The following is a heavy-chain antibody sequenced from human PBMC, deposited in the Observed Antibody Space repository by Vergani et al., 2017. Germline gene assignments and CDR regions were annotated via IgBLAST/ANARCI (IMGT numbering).Heavy chain of an antibody. CDR3: ARGQAGYQVLYRAYFDP. CDR2: ISSSSANI. D-gene: IGHD2-2*02. V-gene: IGHV3-23*01. CDR1: GFTFSSYA. J-gene: IGHJ5*02. Sequence: EVQLLESGGGLVQPGGSLRLSCAASGFTFSSYAMSWVRQAPGKGLEWVSAISSSSANIHYADSVKGGFTVSRDSGRNSLYLQMKSLRAEDTAVYYCARGQAGYQVLYRAYFDPWGQGTLVTVSS.